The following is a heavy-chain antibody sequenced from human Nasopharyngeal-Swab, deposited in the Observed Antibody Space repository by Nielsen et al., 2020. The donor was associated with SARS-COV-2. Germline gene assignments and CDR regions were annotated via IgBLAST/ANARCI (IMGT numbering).Heavy chain of an antibody. V-gene: IGHV3-49*01. J-gene: IGHJ3*02. CDR2: IRSKTYGGAP. Sequence: GGSLRLSCTTSGFTFGDYAMSWFRQAPGKGLEWVGFIRSKTYGGAPEYAESVKGRFTISRDGAESIAYLQMNSLETEDTGVYYCARSVGSFYGQGAFDIWGQGTMVTVSS. CDR1: GFTFGDYA. D-gene: IGHD1-26*01. CDR3: ARSVGSFYGQGAFDI.